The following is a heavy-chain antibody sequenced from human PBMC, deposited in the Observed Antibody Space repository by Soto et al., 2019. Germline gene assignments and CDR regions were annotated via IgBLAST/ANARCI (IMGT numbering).Heavy chain of an antibody. D-gene: IGHD1-1*01. J-gene: IGHJ4*02. Sequence: NPSETLSLTCTVSGGSMKSFFWSWIRQPPGKGLEWIGYIPNSGGPTYTPSLKSRVTIAIDTSRNQFSLRLTSVTTAETAVYYCAASQMGLISVLGTWGQGIQVTVSS. CDR2: IPNSGGP. V-gene: IGHV4-59*01. CDR3: AASQMGLISVLGT. CDR1: GGSMKSFF.